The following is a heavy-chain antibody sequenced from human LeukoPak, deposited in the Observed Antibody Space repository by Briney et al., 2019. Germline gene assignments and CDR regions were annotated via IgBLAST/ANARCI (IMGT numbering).Heavy chain of an antibody. Sequence: PGRSLRLSCAASGFTFSSYGMHWVRQAPGKGLKWVAVISYDGSNKYYADSVKGRFTISRDNSKNTLYLQMNSLRAEDTAVYYCAKSGGGDYHFDYWGQGTLVTVSS. D-gene: IGHD4-17*01. J-gene: IGHJ4*02. V-gene: IGHV3-30*18. CDR1: GFTFSSYG. CDR2: ISYDGSNK. CDR3: AKSGGGDYHFDY.